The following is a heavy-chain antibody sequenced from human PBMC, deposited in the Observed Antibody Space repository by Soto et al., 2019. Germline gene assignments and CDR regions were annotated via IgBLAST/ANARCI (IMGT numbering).Heavy chain of an antibody. CDR2: IYSGGST. V-gene: IGHV3-53*05. CDR3: ARDRGYCSGGSCYTAFDY. CDR1: GFTVSSNY. Sequence: PGGSLRLSCAASGFTVSSNYMSWVRQAPGKGLEWVSVIYSGGSTYYADSVKGRFTISRDNSKNTLYLQMNSLRAEDTAVYYCARDRGYCSGGSCYTAFDYWGQGTLVTVSS. J-gene: IGHJ4*02. D-gene: IGHD2-15*01.